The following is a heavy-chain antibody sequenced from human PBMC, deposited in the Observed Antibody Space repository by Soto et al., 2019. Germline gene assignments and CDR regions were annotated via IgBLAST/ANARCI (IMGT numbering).Heavy chain of an antibody. D-gene: IGHD4-17*01. V-gene: IGHV3-15*07. CDR1: GFTFSNPW. Sequence: EVQLVESGGGLVKPGGSLRLSCAGSGFTFSNPWMNWVRQAPGKGLEWVGRIKSKTDGGTTDYAAPVKDRFSISRDDSKNTLFLQMNSLKAEDTGVYYCTTMGRHGDLDYWGRGTLVTVSS. CDR2: IKSKTDGGTT. CDR3: TTMGRHGDLDY. J-gene: IGHJ4*02.